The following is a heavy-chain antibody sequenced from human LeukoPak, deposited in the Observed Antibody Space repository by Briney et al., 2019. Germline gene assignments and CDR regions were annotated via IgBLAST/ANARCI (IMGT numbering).Heavy chain of an antibody. J-gene: IGHJ4*02. CDR2: INQDGREK. CDR3: AKGRDYGDY. CDR1: GFTFSSYW. Sequence: GGPLTLSCAVSGFTFSSYWMTWVRQVPGKGLQWVANINQDGREKYYMDSMKGRLNISRDNTENSVFLQLTSLRPEDTGIYFCAKGRDYGDYWGQGTLVAVSS. V-gene: IGHV3-7*01.